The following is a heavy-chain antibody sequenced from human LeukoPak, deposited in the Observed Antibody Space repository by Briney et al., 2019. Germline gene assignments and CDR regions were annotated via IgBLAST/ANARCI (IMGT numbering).Heavy chain of an antibody. CDR1: GGSLSSYY. V-gene: IGHV4-59*01. D-gene: IGHD3-22*01. Sequence: SETLSLTCTVSGGSLSSYYWSWIRQPPGKGLEWIGYIYYSGSTNYNPSLKSRVTISVDPSKNQFSLKLSSVTAADTAVYYCARLPYYYDSSGYHYAGPFDYWGQGTLVTVSS. J-gene: IGHJ4*02. CDR2: IYYSGST. CDR3: ARLPYYYDSSGYHYAGPFDY.